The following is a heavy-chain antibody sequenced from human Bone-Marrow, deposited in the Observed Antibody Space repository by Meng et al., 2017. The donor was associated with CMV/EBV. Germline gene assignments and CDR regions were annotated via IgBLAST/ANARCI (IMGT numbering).Heavy chain of an antibody. CDR3: ARDHQSQYYDFWSGYYPYGMDV. V-gene: IGHV3-7*01. CDR2: IKQDGSEK. D-gene: IGHD3-3*01. Sequence: GESLKISCAASGFTFNSYWMSWVRQAPGKGLEWVANIKQDGSEKYYVDSVKGRFTISRDNAKNSLYLQMNSLRAEDTAVYYCARDHQSQYYDFWSGYYPYGMDVWGQGTTVTVSS. CDR1: GFTFNSYW. J-gene: IGHJ6*02.